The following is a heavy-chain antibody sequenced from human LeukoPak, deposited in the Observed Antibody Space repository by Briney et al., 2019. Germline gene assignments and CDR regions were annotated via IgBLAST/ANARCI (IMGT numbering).Heavy chain of an antibody. V-gene: IGHV4-38-2*02. CDR1: GYSISSGYY. CDR3: ASYSSRAYYYGMDV. J-gene: IGHJ6*02. Sequence: SETLSLTCTVSGYSISSGYYWGWIRQPPGKGLEWIGSIYHSGSTYYNPSLKSRVTISVDTSKNQFSLKLSSVTAADTAVYYCASYSSRAYYYGMDVWGQGTTVTVSS. D-gene: IGHD6-13*01. CDR2: IYHSGST.